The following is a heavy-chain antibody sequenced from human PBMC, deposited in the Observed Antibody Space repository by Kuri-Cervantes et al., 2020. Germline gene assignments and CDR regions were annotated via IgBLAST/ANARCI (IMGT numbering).Heavy chain of an antibody. J-gene: IGHJ6*02. V-gene: IGHV1-46*01. D-gene: IGHD1-26*01. CDR2: INPSGGST. CDR3: ARAGIVGADYWNYYYYGMDV. Sequence: ASVKVSCKASGYTFTSYDINWVRQATGQGLEWMGIINPSGGSTSYAQKFQGRVTMTRDTSTSTVYMELSSLRSEDTAVYYCARAGIVGADYWNYYYYGMDVWGQGTTVTVSS. CDR1: GYTFTSYD.